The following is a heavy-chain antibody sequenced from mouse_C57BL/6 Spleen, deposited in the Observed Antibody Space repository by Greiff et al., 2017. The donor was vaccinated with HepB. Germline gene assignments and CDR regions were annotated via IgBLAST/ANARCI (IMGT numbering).Heavy chain of an antibody. CDR3: ARSPYSNYEDYAMDY. D-gene: IGHD2-5*01. Sequence: EVKVVESGGGLVQPGGSLSLSCAASGFTFTDYYMSWVRQPPGKALEWLGFIRNKANGYTTEYSASVKGRFTISRDNSQSILYLQMNALRAEDSATYYCARSPYSNYEDYAMDYWGQGTSVTVSS. J-gene: IGHJ4*01. CDR1: GFTFTDYY. V-gene: IGHV7-3*01. CDR2: IRNKANGYTT.